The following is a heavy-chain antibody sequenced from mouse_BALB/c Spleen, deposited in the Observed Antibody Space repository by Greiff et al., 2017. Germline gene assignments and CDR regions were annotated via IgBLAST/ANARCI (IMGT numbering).Heavy chain of an antibody. V-gene: IGHV5-17*02. Sequence: EVQVVESGGGLVQPGGSRKLSCAASGFTFSSFGMHWVRQAPEKGLEWVAYISSGSSTIYYADTVKGRFTISRDNPKNTLFLQMTSLRSEDTAMYYCARDYGSSSFDYWGQGTTLTVSS. CDR2: ISSGSSTI. CDR1: GFTFSSFG. J-gene: IGHJ2*01. D-gene: IGHD1-1*01. CDR3: ARDYGSSSFDY.